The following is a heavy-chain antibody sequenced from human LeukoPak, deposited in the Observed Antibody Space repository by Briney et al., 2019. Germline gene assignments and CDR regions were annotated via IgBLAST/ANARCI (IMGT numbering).Heavy chain of an antibody. CDR3: ARELVYGTPPYAFDI. V-gene: IGHV3-7*01. D-gene: IGHD1-14*01. Sequence: GGSLRLSCAASGFSFSSYWMSWVRQAPGKGLEWVANIKQDGSEKYYVDSVKGRFTISRDNAKNSLYLQMNSLRAEDTAVYYCARELVYGTPPYAFDIWGQGTMVTVSS. CDR1: GFSFSSYW. CDR2: IKQDGSEK. J-gene: IGHJ3*02.